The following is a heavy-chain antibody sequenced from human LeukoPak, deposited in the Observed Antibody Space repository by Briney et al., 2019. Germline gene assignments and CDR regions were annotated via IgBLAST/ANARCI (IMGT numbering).Heavy chain of an antibody. CDR3: AKDYSKTSYYGSGTYYRPNWFDP. J-gene: IGHJ5*02. D-gene: IGHD3-10*01. CDR2: ISWNSGSI. V-gene: IGHV3-9*01. CDR1: GFTFDDYA. Sequence: GGSLRLSCAASGFTFDDYAMHWVRQAPGKGLEWVSGISWNSGSIVYADSVKGRFTISRDNSKNTLYLQMNSLRAEDTAVYYCAKDYSKTSYYGSGTYYRPNWFDPWGQGTLVTVSS.